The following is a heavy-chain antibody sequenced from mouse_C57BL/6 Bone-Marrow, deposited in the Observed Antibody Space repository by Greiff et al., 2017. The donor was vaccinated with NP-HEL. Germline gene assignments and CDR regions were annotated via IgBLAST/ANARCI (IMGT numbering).Heavy chain of an antibody. CDR1: GFTFSSYA. Sequence: EVQGVESGGGLVKPGGSLKLSCAASGFTFSSYAMSWVRQTPEKRLEWVATISDGGSYTYYPDNVKGRFTISRNNAKNNLYLQMSHLKSEDTAMYYCARGNYGYDGDWFAYWGQGTLVTVSA. V-gene: IGHV5-4*01. CDR3: ARGNYGYDGDWFAY. J-gene: IGHJ3*01. CDR2: ISDGGSYT. D-gene: IGHD2-2*01.